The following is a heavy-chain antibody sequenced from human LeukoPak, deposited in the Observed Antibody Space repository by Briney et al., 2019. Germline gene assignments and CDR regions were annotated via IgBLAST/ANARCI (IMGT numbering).Heavy chain of an antibody. CDR1: GGTFSSYA. D-gene: IGHD2-2*01. J-gene: IGHJ4*02. V-gene: IGHV1-69*05. CDR2: IIPIFGTA. Sequence: SVKVSCKASGGTFSSYAISWVRQAPGQGLEWMGGIIPIFGTANYAQKFQGRVTITTDESTSTAYMELSSLRSEDTAVYYCARERVPAAIGDTARMTKYYFDYWGQGTLVTVSS. CDR3: ARERVPAAIGDTARMTKYYFDY.